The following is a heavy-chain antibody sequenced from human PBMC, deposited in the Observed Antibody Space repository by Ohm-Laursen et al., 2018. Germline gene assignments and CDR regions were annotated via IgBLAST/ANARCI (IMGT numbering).Heavy chain of an antibody. CDR1: GFTFSSYS. V-gene: IGHV3-48*01. CDR2: ISSSSSTI. D-gene: IGHD5-24*01. J-gene: IGHJ4*02. CDR3: ARGGLMAASYTGSWYFDY. Sequence: SLRLSCAASGFTFSSYSMNWVRQAPGKGLEWVSYISSSSSTIYYADSAKGRFTISRDNAKNSLYLQMNSLRAEDTAVYYCARGGLMAASYTGSWYFDYWGQETLVTVSS.